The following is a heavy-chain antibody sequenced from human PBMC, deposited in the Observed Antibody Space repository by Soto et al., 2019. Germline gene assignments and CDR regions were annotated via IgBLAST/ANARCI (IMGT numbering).Heavy chain of an antibody. Sequence: PSETLSLTCTVSGGSIGGYYWSWIRQPPGKGLEWIGYIYYSGSTNYNPSLKSRVTISVDTSKNQFSLKLSSVTAADTAVYYCARRYGGTFDYWGQGTLVTVS. CDR1: GGSIGGYY. V-gene: IGHV4-59*08. D-gene: IGHD2-15*01. J-gene: IGHJ4*02. CDR3: ARRYGGTFDY. CDR2: IYYSGST.